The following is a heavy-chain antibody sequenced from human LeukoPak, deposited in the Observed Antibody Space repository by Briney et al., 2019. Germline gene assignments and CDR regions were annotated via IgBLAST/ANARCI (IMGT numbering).Heavy chain of an antibody. CDR1: GFTFSDYS. CDR3: ARNSSAYISPYYYNYMDV. J-gene: IGHJ6*03. D-gene: IGHD3-22*01. Sequence: WGSLRLSCAASGFTFSDYSMTWIRQAPGKGLDGISYISNSGNSIAYAASVKDRFTTSRDNAEKSLYLQINSLRAEDTAVYFCARNSSAYISPYYYNYMDVWGEATTVTVSS. CDR2: ISNSGNSI. V-gene: IGHV3-11*01.